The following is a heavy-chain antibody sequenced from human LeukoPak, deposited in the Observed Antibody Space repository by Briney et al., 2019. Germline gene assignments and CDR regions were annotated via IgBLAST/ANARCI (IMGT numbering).Heavy chain of an antibody. J-gene: IGHJ4*02. CDR3: ARFRFGELSLDY. V-gene: IGHV4-61*01. CDR1: GGSVSSGSYY. Sequence: PSETLSLTCTVSGGSVSSGSYYWSWIRQPPGKGLEWIGYIYYSGSTNYNPSLKRRVTISVDTSKNQFSLKLSSVTAADTAVYYCARFRFGELSLDYWGQGTLSPSPQ. D-gene: IGHD3-10*01. CDR2: IYYSGST.